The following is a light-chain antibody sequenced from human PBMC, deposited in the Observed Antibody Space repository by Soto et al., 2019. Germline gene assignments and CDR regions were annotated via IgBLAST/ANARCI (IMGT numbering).Light chain of an antibody. Sequence: EVVLTQSPATLSLSPGERATLSCRASQSVNVNLAWHQQKPGQPPRLLIYGASTRAAGVPARFTGSGSGTEFTLSISKLQSDAFAFNSSQQHNHWPPYTFGQGTKLEIK. CDR1: QSVNVN. CDR2: GAS. CDR3: QQHNHWPPYT. V-gene: IGKV3-15*01. J-gene: IGKJ2*01.